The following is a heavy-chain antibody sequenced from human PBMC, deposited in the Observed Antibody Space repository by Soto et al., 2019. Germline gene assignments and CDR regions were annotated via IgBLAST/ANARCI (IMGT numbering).Heavy chain of an antibody. CDR3: ARDGGIAAAGTPSPPLPDY. D-gene: IGHD6-13*01. Sequence: ASVKVSCKASGGTFSSYAISWVRQAPGQGLEWMGWISAYNGNTNYAQKLQGRVTMTTDTSTSTAYMELRSLRSDDTAVYYCARDGGIAAAGTPSPPLPDYWSQGTLVTVSS. CDR1: GGTFSSYA. J-gene: IGHJ4*02. V-gene: IGHV1-18*01. CDR2: ISAYNGNT.